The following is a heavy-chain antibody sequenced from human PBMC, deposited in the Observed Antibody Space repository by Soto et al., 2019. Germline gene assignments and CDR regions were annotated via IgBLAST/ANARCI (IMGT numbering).Heavy chain of an antibody. CDR1: GGSISSGGYY. Sequence: QVQLQESGPGLVKPSQTLSLTCTVSGGSISSGGYYWSWIRQHPGKGLEWIGYISYSGSTYYNPSLKSRVTISVDTSKNQFSLKLSSVTAADTAVYYCARGARATMITFGGVIVLGAFDIWGQGTMVTVSS. V-gene: IGHV4-31*03. D-gene: IGHD3-16*02. CDR3: ARGARATMITFGGVIVLGAFDI. CDR2: ISYSGST. J-gene: IGHJ3*02.